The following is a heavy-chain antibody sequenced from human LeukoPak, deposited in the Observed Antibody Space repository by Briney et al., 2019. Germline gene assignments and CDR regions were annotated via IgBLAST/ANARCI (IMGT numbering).Heavy chain of an antibody. Sequence: PSETLSLTCAVSGFPITSGSDFYWGWIRQPPEKWLEWIGHFSRDAVTSYSPSLESRVTISSDTSKNHFSLRLTSVTAADSAVYYCARVNMVVSRPEGFFDLWGRGTLVTVSS. V-gene: IGHV4-38-2*01. J-gene: IGHJ2*01. CDR2: FSRDAVT. D-gene: IGHD4/OR15-4a*01. CDR3: ARVNMVVSRPEGFFDL. CDR1: GFPITSGSDFY.